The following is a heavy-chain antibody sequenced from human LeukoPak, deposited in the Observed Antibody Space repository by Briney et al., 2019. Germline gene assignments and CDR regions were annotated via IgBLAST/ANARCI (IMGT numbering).Heavy chain of an antibody. CDR1: GGSFSSYY. D-gene: IGHD2-15*01. V-gene: IGHV4-34*01. J-gene: IGHJ4*02. CDR2: INHSGST. Sequence: PSETLSLTCAVYGGSFSSYYWSWIRQPPGKELEWIGEINHSGSTNYNPSLKSRVTISVDTSKNQFSLKLSSVTAADTAVYYCASRFYPALGYCSGGSCYLQERWGQGTLVTVSS. CDR3: ASRFYPALGYCSGGSCYLQER.